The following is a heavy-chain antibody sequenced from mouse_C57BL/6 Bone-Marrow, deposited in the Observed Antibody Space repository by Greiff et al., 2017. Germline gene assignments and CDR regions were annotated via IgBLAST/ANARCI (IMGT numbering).Heavy chain of an antibody. CDR1: GYTFTSYG. V-gene: IGHV1-81*01. CDR3: ANYGPLFDY. D-gene: IGHD1-1*01. CDR2: IYPRSGNT. Sequence: VMLVESGAELARPGASVKLSCKASGYTFTSYGISWVKQRTGQGLEWIGEIYPRSGNTYYNEKFKGKATLTADKSSSTAYMELRSLTSEDSAVYFCANYGPLFDYWGQGTTLTVSS. J-gene: IGHJ2*01.